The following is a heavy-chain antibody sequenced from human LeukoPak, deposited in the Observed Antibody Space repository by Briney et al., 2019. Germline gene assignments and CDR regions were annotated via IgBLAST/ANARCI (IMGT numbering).Heavy chain of an antibody. CDR3: ARRHSYAPFDY. D-gene: IGHD5-18*01. CDR1: GYSFTSYC. V-gene: IGHV5-51*01. Sequence: GESLKTSWKGSGYSFTSYCIGWVPQMPGKGLDWMGIIYPVDSDTRYSPSFQGKVAISADKSISNAYLQWSSLKASETAMYYCARRHSYAPFDYWGQGTLVTVSS. J-gene: IGHJ4*02. CDR2: IYPVDSDT.